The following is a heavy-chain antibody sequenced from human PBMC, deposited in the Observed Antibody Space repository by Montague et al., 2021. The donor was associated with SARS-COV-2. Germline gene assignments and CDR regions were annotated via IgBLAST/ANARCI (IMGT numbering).Heavy chain of an antibody. D-gene: IGHD5-18*01. J-gene: IGHJ6*02. V-gene: IGHV6-1*01. CDR2: TYYGSKWYN. CDR3: ARDTRIQLWFDRDYYYGMDV. CDR1: GDSVSSNSAA. Sequence: CAISGDSVSSNSAAWNWIRQSPSRGLEWLGRTYYGSKWYNDYAVSVKSRITINPDTSKNQFSLQLNSVTPEDTAVYYCARDTRIQLWFDRDYYYGMDVWGQGTTVTVPS.